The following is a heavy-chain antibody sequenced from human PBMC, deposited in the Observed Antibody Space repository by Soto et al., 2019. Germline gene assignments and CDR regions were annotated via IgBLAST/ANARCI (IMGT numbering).Heavy chain of an antibody. CDR1: GGSISSSSYY. CDR3: ASLLKVYGMDV. V-gene: IGHV4-39*01. CDR2: IYYSGST. J-gene: IGHJ6*02. Sequence: SETLSLTCTVSGGSISSSSYYWGWIRQPPGKGLEWIGSIYYSGSTYYNPSLKSRVTISVDTSKNQFSLKLSSVTAADTAVYYCASLLKVYGMDVWGQGTTVTVSS. D-gene: IGHD2-15*01.